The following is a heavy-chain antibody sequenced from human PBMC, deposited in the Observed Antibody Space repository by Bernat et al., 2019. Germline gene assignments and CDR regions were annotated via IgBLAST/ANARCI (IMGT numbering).Heavy chain of an antibody. J-gene: IGHJ4*02. D-gene: IGHD6-19*01. CDR2: ITASGSTT. CDR1: GFTFSNYA. V-gene: IGHV3-23*01. Sequence: EVQLLESGGVLVQPGGSLRLSCAASGFTFSNYAMNWVRQAPGKGLEWVSAITASGSTTFYSDSVKGRFTVSRDNSENTLYLQMNSLTAEDTAIYYCAKGKGSGWYCSDYWGQGTLVTVSS. CDR3: AKGKGSGWYCSDY.